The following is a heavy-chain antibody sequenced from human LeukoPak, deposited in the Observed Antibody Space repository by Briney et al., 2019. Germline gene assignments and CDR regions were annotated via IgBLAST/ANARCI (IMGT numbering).Heavy chain of an antibody. V-gene: IGHV3-66*02. CDR3: ARNYDILTGYSQFDP. CDR1: GFTVSSNY. D-gene: IGHD3-9*01. J-gene: IGHJ5*02. Sequence: GGSLRLPCAASGFTVSSNYMSWVRQAPGKGLEWVSVIYSGGSTYYADSVKGRFTISRDNSKNTLYLQMNSLRAEDTAVYYCARNYDILTGYSQFDPWGQGTLVTVSS. CDR2: IYSGGST.